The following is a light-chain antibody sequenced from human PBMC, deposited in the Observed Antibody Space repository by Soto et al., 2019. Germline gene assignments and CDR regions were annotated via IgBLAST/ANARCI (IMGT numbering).Light chain of an antibody. CDR2: GAS. CDR1: QGIRSN. V-gene: IGKV1-17*01. Sequence: DVQMTQSPSSLSASVGDRVTITCRASQGIRSNLNWYQQKPGQAPKRLIYGASTLHSGVPSRFGRSGSGTEFTLTITSLQPEDFATYYCLQNDGDTYPVGQG. J-gene: IGKJ2*01. CDR3: LQNDGDTYP.